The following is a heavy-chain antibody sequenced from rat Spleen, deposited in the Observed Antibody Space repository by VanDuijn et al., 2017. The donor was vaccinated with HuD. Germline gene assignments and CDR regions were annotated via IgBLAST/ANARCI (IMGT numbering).Heavy chain of an antibody. CDR3: TTGLH. D-gene: IGHD4-1*01. V-gene: IGHV5-54*01. CDR2: IYYDSSKM. Sequence: EVQLVESGGGLVQPGRSMKLSCAALGFTFSNYGMHWIRQAPKKGLEWIAMIYYDSSKMYYADTVKGRFTISRDNSKNTLYLEMNSLRSEDTATYYCTTGLHWGQGVMVTVSS. J-gene: IGHJ2*01. CDR1: GFTFSNYG.